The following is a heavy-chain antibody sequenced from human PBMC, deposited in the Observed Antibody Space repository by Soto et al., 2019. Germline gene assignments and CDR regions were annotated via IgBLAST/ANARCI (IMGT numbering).Heavy chain of an antibody. Sequence: SVKVSCKASGGTFSSYAISWVRQAPGQGLEWMGGIIPILGTANYAQKFQGRVTITADESTSTAYMELSSLRSEDTAVYYCARDRGPSSGYYPYWFDPWGQGTLVTVSS. V-gene: IGHV1-69*13. CDR3: ARDRGPSSGYYPYWFDP. D-gene: IGHD3-22*01. J-gene: IGHJ5*02. CDR2: IIPILGTA. CDR1: GGTFSSYA.